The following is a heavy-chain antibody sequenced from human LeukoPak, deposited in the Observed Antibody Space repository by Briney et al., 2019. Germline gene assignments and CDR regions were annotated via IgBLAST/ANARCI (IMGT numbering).Heavy chain of an antibody. CDR2: ISSSSSYI. D-gene: IGHD6-19*01. Sequence: TGGSLRLSCAASGFTFSSYSMNWVRQAPGKGLEWVSSISSSSSYIYYADSVKGRLTISRDNAKNSLYLQMNSLRAEDTAVYYCARIPFQWLVSDFDYWGQGTLVTVSS. CDR3: ARIPFQWLVSDFDY. J-gene: IGHJ4*02. CDR1: GFTFSSYS. V-gene: IGHV3-21*01.